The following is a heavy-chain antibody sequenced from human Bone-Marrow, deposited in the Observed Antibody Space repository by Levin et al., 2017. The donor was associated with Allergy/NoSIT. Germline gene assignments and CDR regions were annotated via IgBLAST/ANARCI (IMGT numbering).Heavy chain of an antibody. J-gene: IGHJ6*02. D-gene: IGHD2-21*02. CDR3: AREEPQRAYCGGDCYPYYYYYGMDV. CDR2: INSDGSST. Sequence: GGSLRLSCAASGFTFSSYWMHWVRQAPGKGLVWVSRINSDGSSTSYADSVKGRFTISRDNAKNTLYLQMNSLRAEDTAVYYCAREEPQRAYCGGDCYPYYYYYGMDVWGQGTTVTVSS. V-gene: IGHV3-74*01. CDR1: GFTFSSYW.